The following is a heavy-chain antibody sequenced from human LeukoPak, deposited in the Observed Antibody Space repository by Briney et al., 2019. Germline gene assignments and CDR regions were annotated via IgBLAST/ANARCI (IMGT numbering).Heavy chain of an antibody. CDR1: GYSISSGYY. CDR3: AAPYGYSYGYVDY. D-gene: IGHD5-18*01. Sequence: SETLSLTCTVSGYSISSGYYWGWIRQPPGKGLEWIGSIYHSGSTYYNPSLKSRVTISVDTSKNQFSLKLSSVTAADTAMYYCAAPYGYSYGYVDYWGQGTLVTVSS. J-gene: IGHJ4*02. V-gene: IGHV4-38-2*02. CDR2: IYHSGST.